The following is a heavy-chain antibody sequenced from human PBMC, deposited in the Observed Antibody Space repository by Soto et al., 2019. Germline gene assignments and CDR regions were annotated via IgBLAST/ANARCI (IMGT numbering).Heavy chain of an antibody. CDR1: GFRFRTRA. CDR3: TTHEEGAPWAGGFDS. V-gene: IGHV3-23*01. D-gene: IGHD1-26*01. J-gene: IGHJ5*01. CDR2: IRPGGDST. Sequence: GGSLRLSCAASGFRFRTRAMRWVRQAPGKGLEWVASIRPGGDSTYYADSVKGRFAVSRDNSNVTLYLQMDSLRVEDTAIYYCTTHEEGAPWAGGFDSWGQGTLVTVSS.